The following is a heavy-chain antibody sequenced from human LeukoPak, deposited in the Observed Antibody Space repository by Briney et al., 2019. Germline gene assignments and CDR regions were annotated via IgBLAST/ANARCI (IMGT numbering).Heavy chain of an antibody. V-gene: IGHV1-69*04. CDR1: GGTFSSYA. Sequence: SVKVSCKASGGTFSSYAISWVRQAPGQGLEWMGRIIPIFGIANYAQKFQGRVTITADKSTSTAYMELSSLRSEDTAVYYCARAGYTNNWFDPWGQGTLVTVSS. J-gene: IGHJ5*02. D-gene: IGHD5-18*01. CDR3: ARAGYTNNWFDP. CDR2: IIPIFGIA.